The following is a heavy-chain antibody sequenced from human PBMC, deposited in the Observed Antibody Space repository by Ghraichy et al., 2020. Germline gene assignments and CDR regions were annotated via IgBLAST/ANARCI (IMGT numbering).Heavy chain of an antibody. J-gene: IGHJ6*03. Sequence: CAASGFTFSSYWMHWVRQAPGKGLVWVSRINSDGSSTSYADSVKGRFTISRDNAKNTLYLQMNSLRAEDTAVYYCARDSSTWGYYYYYMDVWGKGTTVTVSS. D-gene: IGHD2/OR15-2a*01. V-gene: IGHV3-74*01. CDR2: INSDGSST. CDR1: GFTFSSYW. CDR3: ARDSSTWGYYYYYMDV.